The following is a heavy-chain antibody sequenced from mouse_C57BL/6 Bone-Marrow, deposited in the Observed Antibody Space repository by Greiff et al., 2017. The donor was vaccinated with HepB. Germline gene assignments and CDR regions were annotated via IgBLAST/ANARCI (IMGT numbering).Heavy chain of an antibody. J-gene: IGHJ1*03. CDR3: ARRTPDGSFDV. CDR1: GFTFSDYG. CDR2: ISNLAYSI. Sequence: DVHLVESGGGLVQPGGSLKLSCAASGFTFSDYGMAWVRQAPRKGPEWVAFISNLAYSIYYADTVTGRFTISRENAKNTLYREMSSLRSEDTAMYYCARRTPDGSFDVWGTGTTVTVSS. V-gene: IGHV5-15*04.